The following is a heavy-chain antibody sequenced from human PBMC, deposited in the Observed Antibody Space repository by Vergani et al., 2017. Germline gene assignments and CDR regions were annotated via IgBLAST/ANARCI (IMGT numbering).Heavy chain of an antibody. CDR2: ISGSGGST. J-gene: IGHJ3*02. Sequence: EVQLLESGGGLVQPGGSLRLSCAASGFTFSSYAMSWVRQAPGKGLEWVSAISGSGGSTYYADSVKGRFTISGDNSTTTLYLQMNSLGAEDTAVYYCAKDFGFGDLPSGAFNIWGQGRMVTVSS. V-gene: IGHV3-23*01. CDR3: AKDFGFGDLPSGAFNI. D-gene: IGHD2-21*01. CDR1: GFTFSSYA.